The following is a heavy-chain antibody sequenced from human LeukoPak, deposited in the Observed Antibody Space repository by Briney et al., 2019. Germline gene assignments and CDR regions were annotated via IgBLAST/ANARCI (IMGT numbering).Heavy chain of an antibody. CDR1: GFTFSNAW. V-gene: IGHV3-15*01. CDR3: TTDGVLLWFGALPPS. D-gene: IGHD3-10*01. J-gene: IGHJ5*02. Sequence: GGSLRLSCAASGFTFSNAWMSWVRQAPGKGLEWVGRIKSKTDGGTTDYAAPVKGRFTISRDDSKNTLYLQMNSLKTEDTAVYYCTTDGVLLWFGALPPSWGQGTLVTVSS. CDR2: IKSKTDGGTT.